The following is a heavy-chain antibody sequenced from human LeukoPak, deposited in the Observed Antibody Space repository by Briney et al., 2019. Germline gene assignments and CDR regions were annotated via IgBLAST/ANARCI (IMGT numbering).Heavy chain of an antibody. Sequence: ASVKVSCKASGYTFTSYDINWVRQATGQGREWMGWMNPNSGNTGYAQKFQGRVTITRNTSIRTAYMELSSLRSEDTAVYYCARVGVVVIARNVGYNWFDPWGQGTLVTVSS. CDR1: GYTFTSYD. CDR3: ARVGVVVIARNVGYNWFDP. J-gene: IGHJ5*02. V-gene: IGHV1-8*03. CDR2: MNPNSGNT. D-gene: IGHD2-21*01.